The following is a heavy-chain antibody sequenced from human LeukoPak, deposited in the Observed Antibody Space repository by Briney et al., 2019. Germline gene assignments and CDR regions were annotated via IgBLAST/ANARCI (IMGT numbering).Heavy chain of an antibody. J-gene: IGHJ4*02. Sequence: PGGSLRLSCAASGFTFSNAWMSWVRQAPGKGLEWVGRIKSKTDGGTTHYAAPVKGRFSISRDDSKNTLYLQMNSLKTEDTAVYYCIASLYTVTTLEPSYWGQGTLVTVSS. V-gene: IGHV3-15*01. D-gene: IGHD4-17*01. CDR3: IASLYTVTTLEPSY. CDR1: GFTFSNAW. CDR2: IKSKTDGGTT.